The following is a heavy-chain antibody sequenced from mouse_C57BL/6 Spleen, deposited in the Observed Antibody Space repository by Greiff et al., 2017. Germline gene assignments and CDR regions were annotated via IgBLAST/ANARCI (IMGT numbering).Heavy chain of an antibody. CDR1: GYTFTSYW. J-gene: IGHJ4*01. Sequence: QVQLQQPGAELVRPGTSVTLSCKASGYTFTSYWMHWVKQRPGQGLEWIGVIDPSDSYTNYNPKFKGKATLTVDTSASTAYMQLSSLTSEDSAVYYCAEGNYGRAMDYWGQGTSVTVSS. CDR3: AEGNYGRAMDY. CDR2: IDPSDSYT. V-gene: IGHV1-59*01. D-gene: IGHD2-1*01.